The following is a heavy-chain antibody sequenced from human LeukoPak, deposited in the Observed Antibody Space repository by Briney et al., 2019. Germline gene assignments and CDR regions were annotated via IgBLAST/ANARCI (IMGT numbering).Heavy chain of an antibody. Sequence: PSETLSLTCTVSGGSLSSGGYYWSWIRQHPGRGLEWLGYIYYSGNTYYNPSLRSRLIISVDTSKNQFSLNLSSVTAADPAVYYCARRPAYYDSSGFDYWGQGSLVTVSS. CDR2: IYYSGNT. D-gene: IGHD3-22*01. V-gene: IGHV4-31*03. J-gene: IGHJ4*02. CDR3: ARRPAYYDSSGFDY. CDR1: GGSLSSGGYY.